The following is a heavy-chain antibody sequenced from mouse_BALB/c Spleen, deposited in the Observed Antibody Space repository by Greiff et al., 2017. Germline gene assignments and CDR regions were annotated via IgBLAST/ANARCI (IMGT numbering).Heavy chain of an antibody. D-gene: IGHD4-1*01. Sequence: QVQLQQPGAELVRPGASLKLSCKASGYTFTSYWMNWVTQRPEQGLEWIGRIGTYDSATHYNQKFKDKAILTVDKSSSTAYMQLSSLTSEDSAVYYCARSAGTGAMDYWGQGTSVTVSS. CDR3: ARSAGTGAMDY. V-gene: IGHV1-52*01. CDR1: GYTFTSYW. CDR2: IGTYDSAT. J-gene: IGHJ4*01.